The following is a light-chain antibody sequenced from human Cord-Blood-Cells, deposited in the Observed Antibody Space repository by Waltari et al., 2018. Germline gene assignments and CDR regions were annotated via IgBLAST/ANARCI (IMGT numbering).Light chain of an antibody. CDR1: SSDVGGYNY. Sequence: QSALTQPASVSGSPGQSITISCTGTSSDVGGYNYFPWYQQHPGKAPKLMIYDVSHWPSGVSNRFSGSKSVNTASLTISGLQAEDEADYYCSSYTSSSTWVFGGGTKLTVL. J-gene: IGLJ3*02. CDR2: DVS. CDR3: SSYTSSSTWV. V-gene: IGLV2-14*03.